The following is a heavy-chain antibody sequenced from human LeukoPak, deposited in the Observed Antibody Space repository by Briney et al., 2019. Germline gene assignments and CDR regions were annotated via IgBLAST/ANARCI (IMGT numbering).Heavy chain of an antibody. Sequence: KSGGSLRLSCAASGFTFSNAWMSWVRQAPGKGLEWVGRIKSKADGGTTDYAAPVKGRFTISRDDSKNTLYLQMNSLKTEDTAVYYCARAGRYSGYSGYYYYGMDVWGQGTTVTVSS. CDR2: IKSKADGGTT. D-gene: IGHD5-12*01. CDR3: ARAGRYSGYSGYYYYGMDV. J-gene: IGHJ6*02. V-gene: IGHV3-15*01. CDR1: GFTFSNAW.